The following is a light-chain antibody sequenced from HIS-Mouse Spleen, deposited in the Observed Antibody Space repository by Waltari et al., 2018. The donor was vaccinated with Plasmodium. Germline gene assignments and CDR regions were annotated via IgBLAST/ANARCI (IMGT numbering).Light chain of an antibody. Sequence: QTVVTQEPSFSVSPGGTVTLTCGLSSGSVSTGHYPIWYQQTPGQAPRTLIYSTNTRSSGVPDRFSGSILGNKAALTITGAQADDESDYYCVLYMGSGIWVFGGGTKLTVL. CDR1: SGSVSTGHY. CDR2: STN. V-gene: IGLV8-61*01. J-gene: IGLJ2*01. CDR3: VLYMGSGIWV.